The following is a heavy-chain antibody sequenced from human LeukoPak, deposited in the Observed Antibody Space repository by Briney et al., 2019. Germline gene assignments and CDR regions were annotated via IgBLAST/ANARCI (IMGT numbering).Heavy chain of an antibody. CDR1: GFTFSRFW. J-gene: IGHJ4*02. D-gene: IGHD3-22*01. CDR2: TNGDGSGT. V-gene: IGHV3-74*01. CDR3: ARGFYDSSGHYYAPADY. Sequence: WGSLRLSCAASGFTFSRFWMVWVRQAPGKGLVWVSHTNGDGSGTNYADSVKGRFTISRDNAKNTLYLQMNSLRAEDTAVYYCARGFYDSSGHYYAPADYWGQGTLV.